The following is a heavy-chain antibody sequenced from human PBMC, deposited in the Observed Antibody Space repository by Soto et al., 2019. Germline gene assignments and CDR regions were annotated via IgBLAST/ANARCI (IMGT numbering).Heavy chain of an antibody. Sequence: EVQLVESGGGLVQPGGSLRLSCAASGFTFSSYWMHWVRQAPGKGLVWVSRINSDGSSTSYADSVKGRFTISRDNAKNTLYLQMNSLRAEDTAVYYCARVFNSDRTGHVRYFDWFPPDDAFDIWGQGTMVTVSS. D-gene: IGHD3-9*01. V-gene: IGHV3-74*01. CDR3: ARVFNSDRTGHVRYFDWFPPDDAFDI. CDR1: GFTFSSYW. J-gene: IGHJ3*02. CDR2: INSDGSST.